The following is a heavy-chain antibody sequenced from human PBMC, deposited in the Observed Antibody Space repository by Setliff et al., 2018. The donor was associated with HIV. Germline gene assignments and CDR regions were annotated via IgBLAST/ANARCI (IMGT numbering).Heavy chain of an antibody. V-gene: IGHV1-3*01. CDR2: INAGNGNT. CDR1: GYTFTYYP. CDR3: ARDRVGYDSSGYDY. Sequence: GASVKVSCKASGYTFTYYPTHWVRQAPGQRLEWMGWINAGNGNTQYSQKFQGRVTITRDTSASTAYMELSSLRSEDTAVYYCARDRVGYDSSGYDYWGQGTLVTVSS. D-gene: IGHD3-22*01. J-gene: IGHJ4*02.